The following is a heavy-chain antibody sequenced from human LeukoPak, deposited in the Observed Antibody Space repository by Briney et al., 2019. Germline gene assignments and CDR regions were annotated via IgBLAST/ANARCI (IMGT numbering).Heavy chain of an antibody. CDR3: ARDHYGYYGSGSYRRFDY. V-gene: IGHV3-11*06. D-gene: IGHD3-10*01. J-gene: IGHJ4*02. Sequence: GGSLRLSCAASGFIFSDYYMTWIRQAPGKGLEGVSYISSGSSYTNYADSVKGRFTITRDNAKNSLYLQMNSLRAEDTAVYYCARDHYGYYGSGSYRRFDYWGQGTLVTVSS. CDR1: GFIFSDYY. CDR2: ISSGSSYT.